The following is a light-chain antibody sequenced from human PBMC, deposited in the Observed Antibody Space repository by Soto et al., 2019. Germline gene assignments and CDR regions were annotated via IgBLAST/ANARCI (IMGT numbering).Light chain of an antibody. CDR3: QQYYSYPSLT. Sequence: AIRMTQSPSSFSASTGDRVTITCRASQGISSYLAWYQQKPGKAPKPLIYAASTLQSGVPSRFSGSGSGTDFTLTISCLQSEDFATYYCQQYYSYPSLTFGGGTKVDIK. J-gene: IGKJ4*01. CDR1: QGISSY. CDR2: AAS. V-gene: IGKV1-8*01.